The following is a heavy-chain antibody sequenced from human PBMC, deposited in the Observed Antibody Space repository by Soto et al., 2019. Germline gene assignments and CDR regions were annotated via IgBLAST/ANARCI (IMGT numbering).Heavy chain of an antibody. Sequence: QVQLQESGPGLVKPSQTLSLTCTVSGGSISSGGYYWSWIRQHPGKGLEWIGYIYYSGSTYYNPSRNPRVTVSVDTFKTQFALKLGLVTGAGTAVDYCARGPIAVAGTAFDFWGQGTLVTVSS. V-gene: IGHV4-31*03. CDR1: GGSISSGGYY. J-gene: IGHJ4*02. CDR2: IYYSGST. CDR3: ARGPIAVAGTAFDF. D-gene: IGHD6-19*01.